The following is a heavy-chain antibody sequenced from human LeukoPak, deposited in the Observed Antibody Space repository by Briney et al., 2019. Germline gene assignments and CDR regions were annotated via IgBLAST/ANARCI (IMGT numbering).Heavy chain of an antibody. CDR1: GFTFSSYA. J-gene: IGHJ3*02. Sequence: GGSLRLSCAASGFTFSSYAMSWVRQAPGKGLEWVSAISGSGGSTYYANSVKGRFTISRDNSKNTLYLQMNSLRAEDTAVYYCARDPFGSYAGAFDIWGQGTMVTVSS. D-gene: IGHD1-26*01. CDR3: ARDPFGSYAGAFDI. V-gene: IGHV3-23*01. CDR2: ISGSGGST.